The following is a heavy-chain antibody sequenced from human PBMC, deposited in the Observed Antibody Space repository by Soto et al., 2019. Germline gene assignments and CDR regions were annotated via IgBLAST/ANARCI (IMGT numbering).Heavy chain of an antibody. CDR3: ARGRALLLWFGEYNWFDP. CDR1: DRHLNGFY. Sequence: LSLTIPDYDRHLNGFYSTWFRQPTGQGLVLVGEINHSGSTNYNPSLKSRVTVSVDTSKNQFSLKLSSVTAADTAVYYCARGRALLLWFGEYNWFDPWGQGTLVTVSS. CDR2: INHSGST. V-gene: IGHV4-34*01. D-gene: IGHD3-10*01. J-gene: IGHJ5*02.